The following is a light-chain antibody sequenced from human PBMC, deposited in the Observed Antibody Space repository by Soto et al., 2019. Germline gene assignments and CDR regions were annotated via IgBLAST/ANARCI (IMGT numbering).Light chain of an antibody. CDR1: QSVSSSY. V-gene: IGKV3-20*01. CDR3: QQYGSSPLYT. Sequence: EIVLTQSPGTLSLSPGERATLSCRASQSVSSSYLAWYQQKPGQAPRLLIYGASNRATGIPDRFSGSGSGTDFTLTISRLEPEDFAVYYGQQYGSSPLYTFGQGTKLEIK. J-gene: IGKJ2*01. CDR2: GAS.